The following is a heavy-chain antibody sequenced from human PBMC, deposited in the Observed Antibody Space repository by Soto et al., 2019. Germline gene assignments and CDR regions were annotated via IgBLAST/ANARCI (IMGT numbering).Heavy chain of an antibody. CDR3: ARDLEGGHAFDI. V-gene: IGHV4-30-4*01. D-gene: IGHD3-16*01. J-gene: IGHJ3*02. CDR1: GGSISSGDYY. Sequence: QVQLQESGPGLVKPSQTLSLTCTVSGGSISSGDYYWSWIRQPPGKGLEWIGYIYYSGSTYYNPSLKSRXXIXVXTSKNQFSLKLSSVTAADTAVYYCARDLEGGHAFDIWGQGTMVTVSS. CDR2: IYYSGST.